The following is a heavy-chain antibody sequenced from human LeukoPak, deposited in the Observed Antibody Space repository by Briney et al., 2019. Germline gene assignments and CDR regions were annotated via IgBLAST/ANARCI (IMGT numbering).Heavy chain of an antibody. D-gene: IGHD4/OR15-4a*01. J-gene: IGHJ4*02. CDR3: ARDLTGSVFDF. Sequence: SGGSLRLSCAASGFTFSSYWMHWVRQAPGKGLVCVSRITSDGCSANYADSVRGRFTISRDNAKNTVYLQMNSLRAEDTAVYYCARDLTGSVFDFWGQGTLVTVSS. V-gene: IGHV3-74*01. CDR1: GFTFSSYW. CDR2: ITSDGCSA.